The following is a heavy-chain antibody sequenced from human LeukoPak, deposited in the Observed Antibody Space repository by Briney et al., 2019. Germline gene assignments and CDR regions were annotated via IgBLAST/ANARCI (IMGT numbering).Heavy chain of an antibody. Sequence: GGSLRLSCAASGFTFSSYAMSWVRQAPGKGLEWVSAISGSGGSTYYADSVKGRFTISRVNSKNTLYLQMNSLRAEDTAVYYCAKAVLWFGESYFDYWGQGTLVTVSS. CDR1: GFTFSSYA. CDR3: AKAVLWFGESYFDY. D-gene: IGHD3-10*01. CDR2: ISGSGGST. J-gene: IGHJ4*02. V-gene: IGHV3-23*01.